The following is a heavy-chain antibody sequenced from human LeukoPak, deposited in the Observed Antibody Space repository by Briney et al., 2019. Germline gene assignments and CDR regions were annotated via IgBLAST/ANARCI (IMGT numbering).Heavy chain of an antibody. Sequence: GASVKVSCKASGGTFSSYAISWVRHGPGQGLEWMGRIIPILGVANYAQKFQGRVTITADKSTSTAYMELSSLRSEDTAVYYCARDHIGLRGVIILPENWFDPWGQGTLVTVSS. V-gene: IGHV1-69*04. CDR2: IIPILGVA. CDR1: GGTFSSYA. D-gene: IGHD3-10*01. CDR3: ARDHIGLRGVIILPENWFDP. J-gene: IGHJ5*02.